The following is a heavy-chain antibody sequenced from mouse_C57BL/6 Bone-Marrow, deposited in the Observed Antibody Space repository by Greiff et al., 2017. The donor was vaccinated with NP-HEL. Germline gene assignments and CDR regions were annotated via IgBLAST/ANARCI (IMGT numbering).Heavy chain of an antibody. D-gene: IGHD1-1*01. CDR1: GFNIKDDY. CDR2: IDPENGDT. CDR3: TTDYYGSSLFDY. Sequence: VQLQQSGAELVRPGASVKLSCTASGFNIKDDYMHWVKQRPEQGLEWIGWIDPENGDTAYASKFQGKATITADTPSNTAYLQLSSLTSEDTAVYYCTTDYYGSSLFDYWGQGTTLTVSS. J-gene: IGHJ2*01. V-gene: IGHV14-4*01.